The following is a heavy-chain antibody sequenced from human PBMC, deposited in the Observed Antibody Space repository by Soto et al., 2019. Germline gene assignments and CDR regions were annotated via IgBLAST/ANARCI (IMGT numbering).Heavy chain of an antibody. V-gene: IGHV3-30*18. CDR3: AKDLYSGSYSSYYFHH. Sequence: GGSLRLSCAASGFTFKSFAMHWVRQAPGKGLEWVAFISDDGSNQYFADSVTGRCTISRDNSENTVSLQIDSLRPGDTAVYYCAKDLYSGSYSSYYFHHWGHGILVTVSS. J-gene: IGHJ4*01. CDR2: ISDDGSNQ. D-gene: IGHD1-26*01. CDR1: GFTFKSFA.